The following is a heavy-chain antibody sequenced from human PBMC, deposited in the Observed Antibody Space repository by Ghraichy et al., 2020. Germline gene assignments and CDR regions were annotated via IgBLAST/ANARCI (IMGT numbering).Heavy chain of an antibody. Sequence: SVKVSCKASGGTLSSYAISWVRQAPGQGLEWMGGIIPIFGTTSYAQKFQGRVTITADESTNTAYMELSSVRYEDTAVYYCARSYDSSGYLIQHWGQGTLVIVSS. V-gene: IGHV1-69*13. CDR2: IIPIFGTT. J-gene: IGHJ1*01. CDR3: ARSYDSSGYLIQH. D-gene: IGHD3-22*01. CDR1: GGTLSSYA.